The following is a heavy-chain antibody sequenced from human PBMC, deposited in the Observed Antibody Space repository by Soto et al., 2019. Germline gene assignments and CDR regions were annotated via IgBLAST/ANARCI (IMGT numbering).Heavy chain of an antibody. CDR1: GFTFSSYA. CDR3: AKSPYYDFWSGRRTPFDY. CDR2: ISGSGGST. D-gene: IGHD3-3*01. Sequence: PGGSLRLSCAASGFTFSSYAMSWVRQAPGKGLEWVSAISGSGGSTYYADSVKGRFTISRDNSKNTLYLQTNSLRTEDTAVYYCAKSPYYDFWSGRRTPFDYWGQGTLVTVSS. V-gene: IGHV3-23*01. J-gene: IGHJ4*02.